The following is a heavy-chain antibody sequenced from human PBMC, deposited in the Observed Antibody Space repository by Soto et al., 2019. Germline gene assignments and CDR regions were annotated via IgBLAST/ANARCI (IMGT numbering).Heavy chain of an antibody. V-gene: IGHV3-23*01. CDR3: ARRSSGWYFDY. CDR1: GFTFSCYA. J-gene: IGHJ4*02. Sequence: EVQLLESGGGLGQPGGSLRLSCAASGFTFSCYAMNWVRQAPGKGMEWVSVISGSGGSTYYADSVKGRFTISRDNSKNTLYLQMNSLRAEDTAVYYCARRSSGWYFDYWGQGTLATVSS. D-gene: IGHD6-19*01. CDR2: ISGSGGST.